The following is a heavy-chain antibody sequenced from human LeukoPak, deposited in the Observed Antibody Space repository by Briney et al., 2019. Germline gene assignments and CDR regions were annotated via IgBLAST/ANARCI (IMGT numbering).Heavy chain of an antibody. CDR1: GYTFTSYG. J-gene: IGHJ4*02. CDR3: ARSNTWDAPRSY. D-gene: IGHD2/OR15-2a*01. Sequence: GASVKVSCKASGYTFTSYGINWVRQATGQGLEWMGWMNPNSGNTGYAQKFQGRVTMTRNTSISTAYMELSSLRSEDTAVYYCARSNTWDAPRSYWGQGTLVTVSS. CDR2: MNPNSGNT. V-gene: IGHV1-8*02.